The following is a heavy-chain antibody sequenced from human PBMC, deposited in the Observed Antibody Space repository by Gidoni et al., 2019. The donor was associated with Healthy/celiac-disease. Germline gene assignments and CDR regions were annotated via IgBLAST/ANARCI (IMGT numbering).Heavy chain of an antibody. CDR3: ARERPNPKYVDY. J-gene: IGHJ4*02. V-gene: IGHV3-74*01. CDR2: INSDGSST. Sequence: EVQLVESGGGLVQPGGSLRLSCAASGFTFSSYWMHWVRQAPGKGLVWVSRINSDGSSTSYADSVKGRFTISRDNANNTLYLQMNSLRVEDTAVYYCARERPNPKYVDYWGQGTLVTVSS. D-gene: IGHD1-1*01. CDR1: GFTFSSYW.